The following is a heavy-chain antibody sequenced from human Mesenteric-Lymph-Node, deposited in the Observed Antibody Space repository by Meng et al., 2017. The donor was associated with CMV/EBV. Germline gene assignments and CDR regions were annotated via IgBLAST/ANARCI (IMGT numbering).Heavy chain of an antibody. CDR1: FSLTTAGVG. J-gene: IGHJ4*02. Sequence: FSLTTAGVGGGWTRQPPGKALEWLAVVYWNDAKLYSPSLRSRLSISKDTSRNQVVLTMTDMDPEDTATYYCARPFYFDSSGYFFDHWGQGALVTVSS. D-gene: IGHD3-22*01. CDR2: VYWNDAK. CDR3: ARPFYFDSSGYFFDH. V-gene: IGHV2-5*01.